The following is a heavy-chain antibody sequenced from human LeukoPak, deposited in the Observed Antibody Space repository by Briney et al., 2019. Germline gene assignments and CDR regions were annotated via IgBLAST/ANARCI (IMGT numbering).Heavy chain of an antibody. J-gene: IGHJ4*02. V-gene: IGHV3-66*01. CDR3: AREARYYYGSGSYYTDGFDY. CDR2: IYSGGST. D-gene: IGHD3-10*01. Sequence: GGSLRLSCAASGFTFSDAWMSWVRQAPGKGLEWVSVIYSGGSTYYADSVKGRFTISRDNSKNTLYLQMNSLRAEDTAVYYCAREARYYYGSGSYYTDGFDYWAREPWSPSPQ. CDR1: GFTFSDAW.